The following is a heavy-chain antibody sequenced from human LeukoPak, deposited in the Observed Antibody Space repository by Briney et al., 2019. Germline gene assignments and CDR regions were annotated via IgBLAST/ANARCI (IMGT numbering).Heavy chain of an antibody. Sequence: GGSLRLSCAASGFTFSRYWMSWVRQAPGRGLEWVGNIKQDGSEKYYVDSVKGRFTISRDNAKNSLYLQMNSLRAEDTAVYYCARDLKRYCSGGSCSDFDYWGQGTLVTVSS. V-gene: IGHV3-7*01. CDR3: ARDLKRYCSGGSCSDFDY. D-gene: IGHD2-15*01. CDR1: GFTFSRYW. J-gene: IGHJ4*02. CDR2: IKQDGSEK.